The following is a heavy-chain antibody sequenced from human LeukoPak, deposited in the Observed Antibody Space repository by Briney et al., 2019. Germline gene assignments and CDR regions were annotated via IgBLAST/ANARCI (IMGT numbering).Heavy chain of an antibody. D-gene: IGHD2-2*02. Sequence: PSETLSLTCAVYGGSFSGYYWSWIRQPPGKGLEWIGEINHSGSTNYNPSLKSRVTISVDTSKNQFSLKLSSVTAADTAVYYCARGSSRYCSSTSCHTHPGFDYWGQGTLVTVSS. V-gene: IGHV4-34*01. CDR1: GGSFSGYY. J-gene: IGHJ4*02. CDR3: ARGSSRYCSSTSCHTHPGFDY. CDR2: INHSGST.